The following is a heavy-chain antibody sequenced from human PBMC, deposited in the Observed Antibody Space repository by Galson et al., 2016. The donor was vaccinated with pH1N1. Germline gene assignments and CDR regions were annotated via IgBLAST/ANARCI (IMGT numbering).Heavy chain of an antibody. CDR3: ARAAYGDYADYFAS. CDR2: IIPIFGTA. D-gene: IGHD4-17*01. CDR1: GGTFSSYA. Sequence: SVKVSCKASGGTFSSYAISWVRQAPGQGLEWMGRIIPIFGTANYAQKFQGRVTITADESASTAYMELSSLRSEDTAVYYCARAAYGDYADYFASWGQGTLVTVSA. V-gene: IGHV1-69*13. J-gene: IGHJ4*02.